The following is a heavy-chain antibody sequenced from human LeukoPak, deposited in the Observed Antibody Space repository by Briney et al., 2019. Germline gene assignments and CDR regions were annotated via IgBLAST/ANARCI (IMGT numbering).Heavy chain of an antibody. V-gene: IGHV4-4*07. J-gene: IGHJ4*02. CDR3: ARERGAATAMSFDY. CDR2: IHPSGST. D-gene: IGHD2-2*01. Sequence: SETLSLTCSVSGDSISSCYWSWVRQPAGKGLEWIGRIHPSGSTNYSPSLKSRVTISVDTSKTQFSLKLSSVTAAATAVYYCARERGAATAMSFDYWGQGTPGTVSS. CDR1: GDSISSCY.